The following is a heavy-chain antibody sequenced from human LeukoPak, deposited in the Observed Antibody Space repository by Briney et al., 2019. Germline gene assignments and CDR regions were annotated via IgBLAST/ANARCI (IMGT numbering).Heavy chain of an antibody. Sequence: GGSLRLSCSASGFTFSSFPMTWVRQAPGKGLEWVAAITDSNTNTFYADSVKGRFTISRDNSKSTLYLQMNSLRVEDTAVYYCAKRLLSSGWSAFDVWGQGTMVTVSS. J-gene: IGHJ3*01. D-gene: IGHD6-19*01. CDR3: AKRLLSSGWSAFDV. V-gene: IGHV3-23*01. CDR1: GFTFSSFP. CDR2: ITDSNTNT.